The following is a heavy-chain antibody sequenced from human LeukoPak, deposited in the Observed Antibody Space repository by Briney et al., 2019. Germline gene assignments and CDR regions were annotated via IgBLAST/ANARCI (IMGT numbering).Heavy chain of an antibody. CDR3: ARGTYSSSWPFDY. D-gene: IGHD6-13*01. CDR1: GGYFSGNH. J-gene: IGHJ4*02. V-gene: IGHV4-34*01. CDR2: ITYSGST. Sequence: SETLSLTCAVYGGYFSGNHWSWIRQPPGRGLEWIGEITYSGSTKYNPSLKSRVTISSDTSKKQFSLKLSSVTAADTAVYYCARGTYSSSWPFDYWGQGTLITVSS.